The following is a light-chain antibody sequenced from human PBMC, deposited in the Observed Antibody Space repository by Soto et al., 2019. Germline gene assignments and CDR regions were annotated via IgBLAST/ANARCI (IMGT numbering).Light chain of an antibody. CDR1: QSISSW. CDR2: KAS. Sequence: DIQMTQSPSTLSASVGDRVTITCRASQSISSWLAWYQQKPGKAPKLLIYKASSLESGVPSRFSGSGSGTEFTLTISSLQPDDFATYYCQQYNSYSPWTFGQGTKLDI. CDR3: QQYNSYSPWT. J-gene: IGKJ1*01. V-gene: IGKV1-5*03.